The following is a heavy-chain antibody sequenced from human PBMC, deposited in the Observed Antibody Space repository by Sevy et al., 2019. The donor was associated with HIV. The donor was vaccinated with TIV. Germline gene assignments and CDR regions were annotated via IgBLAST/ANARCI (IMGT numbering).Heavy chain of an antibody. V-gene: IGHV4-4*07. CDR2: IYTSGST. CDR1: GGSISSYY. D-gene: IGHD3-22*01. J-gene: IGHJ5*02. Sequence: SETLSLTCTVSGGSISSYYWSWIRQPAGKGLEWIGRIYTSGSTNYNPSRKSRVTMSVDTSKNQFSLKLSSVTAADTAVYYCARGRYYYYDSSGYWEGWFDPWGQGTLVTVSS. CDR3: ARGRYYYYDSSGYWEGWFDP.